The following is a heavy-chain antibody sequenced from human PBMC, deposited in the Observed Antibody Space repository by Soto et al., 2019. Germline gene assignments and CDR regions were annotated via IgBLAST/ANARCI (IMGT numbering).Heavy chain of an antibody. J-gene: IGHJ6*03. D-gene: IGHD6-6*01. Sequence: EVQLAESGGGLAQPGGSLRLSCAASGFTLSGYAMDWVRQAPGKGLEYVSGISSNGVGTYYANSVQGRFTISRDNSRNTVHLQMGSLRPEDMAVYYCARRARPDFYYMDVWDKGTTVTVSS. V-gene: IGHV3-64*01. CDR2: ISSNGVGT. CDR1: GFTLSGYA. CDR3: ARRARPDFYYMDV.